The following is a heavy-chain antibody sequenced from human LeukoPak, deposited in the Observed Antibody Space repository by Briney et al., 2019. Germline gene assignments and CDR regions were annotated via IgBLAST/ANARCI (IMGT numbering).Heavy chain of an antibody. D-gene: IGHD3-10*01. V-gene: IGHV3-9*03. CDR2: ISWNSGSI. J-gene: IGHJ4*02. CDR1: GLTFDDYA. Sequence: GGSLRLSCAASGLTFDDYAMHWVRQAPGKGLEWVSGISWNSGSIGYADSVKGRFTISRDNAKNSLYLQMNSLRAEDMALYYCAKSHSEYYGSGSFNYWGQGTLVTVSS. CDR3: AKSHSEYYGSGSFNY.